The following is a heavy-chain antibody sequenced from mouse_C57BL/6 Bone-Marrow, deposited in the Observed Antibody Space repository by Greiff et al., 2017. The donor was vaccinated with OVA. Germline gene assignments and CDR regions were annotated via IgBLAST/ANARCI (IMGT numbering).Heavy chain of an antibody. J-gene: IGHJ2*01. CDR2: ISYDGSN. CDR1: GYSITSGYY. V-gene: IGHV3-6*01. Sequence: EVQLQQSGPGLVKPSQSLSLTCSVTGYSITSGYYWNWIRQFPGNKLEWMGYISYDGSNNYNPSLKNRISITRDPSKNQFFLKLNSVTTEDTATYYCARIYDGTPAFDYFDHWGQGTTLTVSS. CDR3: ARIYDGTPAFDYFDH. D-gene: IGHD2-3*01.